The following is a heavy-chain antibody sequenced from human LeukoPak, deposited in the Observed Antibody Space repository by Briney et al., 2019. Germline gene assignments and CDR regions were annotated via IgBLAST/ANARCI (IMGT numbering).Heavy chain of an antibody. Sequence: GGSLRLSCAASGFTVSSNYMSWVRQAPGKGPEWVSVIYSGGSTYYADSVKGRFTISRDNSKNTLYLQMNSLRAEDTAVYYCARDVPAAGYYYGMDVWGQGTTVTVSS. CDR1: GFTVSSNY. V-gene: IGHV3-66*02. CDR3: ARDVPAAGYYYGMDV. D-gene: IGHD2-2*01. CDR2: IYSGGST. J-gene: IGHJ6*02.